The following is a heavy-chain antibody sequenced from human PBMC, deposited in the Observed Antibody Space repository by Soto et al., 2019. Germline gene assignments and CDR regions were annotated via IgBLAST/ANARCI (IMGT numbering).Heavy chain of an antibody. V-gene: IGHV3-23*01. CDR2: INSGGNT. D-gene: IGHD3-10*01. Sequence: EVQLLESGGGLVEPGGSLRLSCAASRFTFSSYTMSWVRQAPGKGLEWISAINSGGNTYYADYVKGRFTISRDNSRNTLFLQLNSLRADDTALDYCAKSLAMVRGVIFDFWGQGTLVTVSP. CDR3: AKSLAMVRGVIFDF. CDR1: RFTFSSYT. J-gene: IGHJ4*02.